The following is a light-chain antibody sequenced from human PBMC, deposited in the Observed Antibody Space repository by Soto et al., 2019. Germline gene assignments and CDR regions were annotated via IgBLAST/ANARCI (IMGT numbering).Light chain of an antibody. V-gene: IGLV2-14*01. J-gene: IGLJ3*02. Sequence: QSALTQPASVSGSPGQSITVSCTGTSSDIGRYNYVSWYQQYPGQAPKLVIYEVTHRPSGISNRFSASKSGNTASLTISGLQADDEADYYCSSYTGSSTLGEMFGGGTKLTVL. CDR2: EVT. CDR3: SSYTGSSTLGEM. CDR1: SSDIGRYNY.